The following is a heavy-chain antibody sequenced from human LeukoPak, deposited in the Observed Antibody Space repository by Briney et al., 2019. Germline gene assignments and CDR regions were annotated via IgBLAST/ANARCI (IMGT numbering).Heavy chain of an antibody. CDR3: ARGGAPED. Sequence: PSETLSLTCTASGGSINNYYWSWIRQPAGKGLEWIGRIHSSGGTTYNPSLKSRVTMSLDTSKNQFSLKLTSVTAADTAVYCCARGGAPEDWGQGTLVTVSS. J-gene: IGHJ4*02. CDR2: IHSSGGT. V-gene: IGHV4-4*07. CDR1: GGSINNYY.